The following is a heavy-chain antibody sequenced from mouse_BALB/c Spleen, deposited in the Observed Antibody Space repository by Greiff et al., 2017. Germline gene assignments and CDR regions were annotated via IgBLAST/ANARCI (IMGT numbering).Heavy chain of an antibody. D-gene: IGHD4-1*01. CDR3: ARDRAGTGAMDY. J-gene: IGHJ4*01. CDR1: GFTFSSYG. Sequence: EVQRVESGGGLVQPGGSLKLSCAASGFTFSSYGMSWVRQTPDKRLELVATINSNGGSTYYPDSVKGRFTISRDNAKNTLYLQMSSLKSEDTAMYYCARDRAGTGAMDYWGQGTSVTVSS. V-gene: IGHV5-6-3*01. CDR2: INSNGGST.